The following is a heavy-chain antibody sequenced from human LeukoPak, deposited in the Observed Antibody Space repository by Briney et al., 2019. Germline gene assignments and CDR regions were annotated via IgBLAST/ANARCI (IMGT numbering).Heavy chain of an antibody. Sequence: TGGSLRLSCAASGFPFSSYWMAWVRQAPGKGLEWVATITLDGSDSYYVDSVKGRFTVSRDNAKNSLYLQMNGLRAEDTAVFYCTTENWYVFENWGQGSLVTVSS. J-gene: IGHJ4*02. CDR1: GFPFSSYW. CDR3: TTENWYVFEN. V-gene: IGHV3-7*04. CDR2: ITLDGSDS. D-gene: IGHD1-1*01.